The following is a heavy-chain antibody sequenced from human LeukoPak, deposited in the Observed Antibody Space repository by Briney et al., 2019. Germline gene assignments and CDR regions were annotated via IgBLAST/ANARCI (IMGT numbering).Heavy chain of an antibody. CDR2: ISGSGDST. D-gene: IGHD2-2*01. Sequence: GGSLRLSCAASGFTFSSFAMSWVRQAPGKGLGWVSAISGSGDSTYYADSVKGRFTISRDNSKNTLYLQMNSLRAEDTAVYYCAKDLGYCSGTSCYWDCWGQGTLVTVSS. CDR1: GFTFSSFA. V-gene: IGHV3-23*01. CDR3: AKDLGYCSGTSCYWDC. J-gene: IGHJ4*02.